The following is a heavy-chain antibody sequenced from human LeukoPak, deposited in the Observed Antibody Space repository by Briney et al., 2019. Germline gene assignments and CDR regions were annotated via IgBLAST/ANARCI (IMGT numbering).Heavy chain of an antibody. Sequence: PGGSMRLSCAASGFTFSSYAMSWVRQAPGKGLEWVSAISGSGGSTYYADSVKGRFTISRDNSKNTLYLQMNSLRAEDTAVYYCAKAPSVVNTILDYWGQGTLVTVSS. V-gene: IGHV3-23*01. CDR2: ISGSGGST. D-gene: IGHD3-9*01. CDR1: GFTFSSYA. CDR3: AKAPSVVNTILDY. J-gene: IGHJ4*02.